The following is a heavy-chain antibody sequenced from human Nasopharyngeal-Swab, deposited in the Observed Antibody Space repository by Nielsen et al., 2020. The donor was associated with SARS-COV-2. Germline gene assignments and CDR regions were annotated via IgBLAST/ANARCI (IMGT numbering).Heavy chain of an antibody. D-gene: IGHD2-2*01. CDR2: ISGYNGNT. CDR3: ARGFSGLSALLCSSTSCLDAFDI. CDR1: GYTFPRYF. V-gene: IGHV1-18*01. J-gene: IGHJ3*02. Sequence: ASVKVSCKAYGYTFPRYFISWVRQAPGQGLDWMGWISGYNGNTNYAQKLQGRVTMTTDTSTSTAYMELRSLRSDDTAVYYCARGFSGLSALLCSSTSCLDAFDIWGKGTMVTVSS.